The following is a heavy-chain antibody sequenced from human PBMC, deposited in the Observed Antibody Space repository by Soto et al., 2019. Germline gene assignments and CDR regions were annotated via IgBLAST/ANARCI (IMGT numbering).Heavy chain of an antibody. CDR1: GFSLSTSGVG. J-gene: IGHJ4*02. D-gene: IGHD3-10*01. CDR2: IYWDDDK. V-gene: IGHV2-5*02. Sequence: QITLKESGPTLVKPTQTLMLTCTFSGFSLSTSGVGVGWIRQPPGKALEWLALIYWDDDKRYSPSLKSRLTITKDTSKNQVVLTMTNMDPVDTATYYCAHNVLLWFGESYYFDYWGQGTLVTVSS. CDR3: AHNVLLWFGESYYFDY.